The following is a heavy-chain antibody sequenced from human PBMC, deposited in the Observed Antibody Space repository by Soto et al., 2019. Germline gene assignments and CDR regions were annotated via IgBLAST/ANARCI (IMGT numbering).Heavy chain of an antibody. V-gene: IGHV3-33*01. CDR2: IWYDGSTK. D-gene: IGHD6-13*01. CDR1: GFMFRSYA. CDR3: ARVASSSSWHIPHYDQ. Sequence: GGSLRLSCAASGFMFRSYAMHWVRQAPGKGLEWVAGIWYDGSTKYYGDSVKGRYSISRDNSKNMLDLQMNSLRAEDTAVYYCARVASSSSWHIPHYDQWGQGTLVTVSS. J-gene: IGHJ1*01.